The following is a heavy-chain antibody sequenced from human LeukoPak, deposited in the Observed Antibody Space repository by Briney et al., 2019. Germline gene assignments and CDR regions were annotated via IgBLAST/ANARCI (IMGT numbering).Heavy chain of an antibody. Sequence: PSETLSLTCIVSGGSISSGDYYWSWIRQPPGKGLEWIGYIYYSGSTYYNPSLKSRVTISVDTSKNQFSLKLSSVTAADTAVYYCARGGTYYDFWSGTYYFDYWGQGTLVTVPS. CDR3: ARGGTYYDFWSGTYYFDY. V-gene: IGHV4-30-4*08. CDR2: IYYSGST. CDR1: GGSISSGDYY. J-gene: IGHJ4*02. D-gene: IGHD3-3*01.